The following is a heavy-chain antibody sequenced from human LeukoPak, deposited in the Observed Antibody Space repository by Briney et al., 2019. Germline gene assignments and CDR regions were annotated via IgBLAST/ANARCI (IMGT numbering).Heavy chain of an antibody. Sequence: GGSLRLSCVGSGFTFRSHAMSWVRQAPEKGLEFVSGIYENGGTTYYADSVKGRFSISRDNSKNTLYLQMDSLRGEDTAVYYCAKDFRIGYSAHFDYRGQGALVTVSS. J-gene: IGHJ4*02. CDR1: GFTFRSHA. CDR2: IYENGGTT. D-gene: IGHD2-21*01. V-gene: IGHV3-23*01. CDR3: AKDFRIGYSAHFDY.